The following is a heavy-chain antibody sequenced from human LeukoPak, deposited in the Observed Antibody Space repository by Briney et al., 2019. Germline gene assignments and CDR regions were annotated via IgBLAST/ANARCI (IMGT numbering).Heavy chain of an antibody. Sequence: ASVKVSCKASGYTFTSYYMHWVRQAPGQGLEWMGIINPSGGSTSYTQKFQGRVTMTRDTSTSTVYMELSSLRSEDTAVYYCAREEAPRGAFDIWGQGTMVTVSS. V-gene: IGHV1-46*01. J-gene: IGHJ3*02. D-gene: IGHD3-10*01. CDR3: AREEAPRGAFDI. CDR1: GYTFTSYY. CDR2: INPSGGST.